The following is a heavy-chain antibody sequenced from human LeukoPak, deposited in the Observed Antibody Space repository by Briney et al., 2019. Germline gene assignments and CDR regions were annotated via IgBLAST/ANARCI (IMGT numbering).Heavy chain of an antibody. Sequence: SETLSLTCAVYGGSFSGYYWSWIRQPPGKGLEWIGEINHSGSTNYNPSLKSRVTISVDTSKKQFYLKLSSVTAADTAVYYCARVGYSGYDLVTWGQGTLVTVSS. CDR2: INHSGST. V-gene: IGHV4-34*01. J-gene: IGHJ5*02. CDR1: GGSFSGYY. D-gene: IGHD5-12*01. CDR3: ARVGYSGYDLVT.